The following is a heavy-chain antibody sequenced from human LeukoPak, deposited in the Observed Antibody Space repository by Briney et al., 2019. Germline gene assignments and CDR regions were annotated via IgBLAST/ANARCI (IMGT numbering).Heavy chain of an antibody. CDR3: ARDGDGGSSGYYYSVY. CDR1: GFTFSNYE. Sequence: GGSLRLSCAASGFTFSNYEMNWVRQAPGKGLEWVSYISSSSSYTNYADSVKGRFTISRDNAKNSLYLQMNSLRAEDTAVYYCARDGDGGSSGYYYSVYWGQGTLVTVSS. D-gene: IGHD3-22*01. CDR2: ISSSSSYT. J-gene: IGHJ4*02. V-gene: IGHV3-11*05.